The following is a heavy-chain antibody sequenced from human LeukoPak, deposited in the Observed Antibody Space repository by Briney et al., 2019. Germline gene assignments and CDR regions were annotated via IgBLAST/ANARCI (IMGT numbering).Heavy chain of an antibody. Sequence: GESLRLSCAASGFDFGAYEMNWLRQAHGKGREWVAYVAGSDTTNYYADSVRGRFTIPRDNAKKSLYLQMNSLRAEDTALYYCTTLGYHLDSWGQGTLVTVSS. CDR1: GFDFGAYE. J-gene: IGHJ4*02. CDR2: VAGSDTTN. D-gene: IGHD3-22*01. CDR3: TTLGYHLDS. V-gene: IGHV3-48*03.